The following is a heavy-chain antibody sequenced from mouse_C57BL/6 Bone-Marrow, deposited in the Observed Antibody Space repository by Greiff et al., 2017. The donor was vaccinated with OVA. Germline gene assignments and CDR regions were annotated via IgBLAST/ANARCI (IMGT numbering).Heavy chain of an antibody. CDR1: GYTFTSYW. CDR2: IYPSDSAT. V-gene: IGHV1-61*01. Sequence: QVQLQQPGAELVRPGSSVKLSCKASGYTFTSYWMDWVKQRPGQGLEWIGNIYPSDSATHYNQKFKDKATLTVDKSSSTAYMQLSSLTSEDSAVYYCARSGLGYYFDYWGQGTTLTVSS. D-gene: IGHD1-2*01. J-gene: IGHJ2*01. CDR3: ARSGLGYYFDY.